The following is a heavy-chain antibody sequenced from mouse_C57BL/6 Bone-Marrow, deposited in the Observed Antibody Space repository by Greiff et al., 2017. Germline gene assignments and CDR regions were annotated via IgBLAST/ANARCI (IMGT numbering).Heavy chain of an antibody. V-gene: IGHV1-61*01. CDR2: IYPSDSET. CDR3: AIVGTTVVYWYFDV. D-gene: IGHD1-1*01. CDR1: GYTFTSYW. Sequence: QVQLQQPGAELVRPGSSVKLSCKASGYTFTSYWMDWVKQRPGQGLEWIGNIYPSDSETQYNQKFKDKATLTVDKSSSTAYMQLSSLTSEDSAVSYCAIVGTTVVYWYFDVWGTGTTVTVSS. J-gene: IGHJ1*03.